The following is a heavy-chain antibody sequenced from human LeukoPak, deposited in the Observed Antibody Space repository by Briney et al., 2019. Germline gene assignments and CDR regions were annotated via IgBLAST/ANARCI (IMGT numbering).Heavy chain of an antibody. Sequence: GGSLRLSCAASGFTFSRNSMNWVRQAPGKGLEWVSYISTRGSTINNADSVKGRFTISRDDAKNSLYLQMNSLRAEDTAVYYCARDGRFKRDAFDIWGQGTMVTVSS. V-gene: IGHV3-48*04. D-gene: IGHD3-10*01. CDR3: ARDGRFKRDAFDI. J-gene: IGHJ3*02. CDR1: GFTFSRNS. CDR2: ISTRGSTI.